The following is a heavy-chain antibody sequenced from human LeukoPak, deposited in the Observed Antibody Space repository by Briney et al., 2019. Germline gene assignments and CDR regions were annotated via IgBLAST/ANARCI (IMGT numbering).Heavy chain of an antibody. Sequence: ASVKVSCKASGYTFTSYDINWVRQATGQGLEWMGWMNPNSGNTGYAQKFQGRVTMTTDTSTSTAYMELRSLRSDDTAVYYCAREYYFDSSSYYGDAFDIWGQGTMVTVSS. CDR1: GYTFTSYD. CDR3: AREYYFDSSSYYGDAFDI. J-gene: IGHJ3*02. D-gene: IGHD3-22*01. CDR2: MNPNSGNT. V-gene: IGHV1-8*02.